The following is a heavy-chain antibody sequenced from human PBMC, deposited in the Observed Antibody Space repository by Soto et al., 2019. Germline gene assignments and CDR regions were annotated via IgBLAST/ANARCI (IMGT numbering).Heavy chain of an antibody. CDR2: IYYSGGT. V-gene: IGHV4-59*01. CDR3: TSLPPGRLLFDH. CDR1: GVSISNYY. J-gene: IGHJ4*02. Sequence: SETLSLTCTVSGVSISNYYWGWIRQPPGKGLEWIAYIYYSGGTNYNPSLKSRLTISVDTSKNQFSLQLSSVTAADTAVYYCTSLPPGRLLFDHWGQGTLVTVSS.